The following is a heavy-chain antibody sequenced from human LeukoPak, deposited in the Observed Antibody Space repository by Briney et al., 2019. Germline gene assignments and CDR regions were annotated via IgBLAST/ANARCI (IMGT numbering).Heavy chain of an antibody. V-gene: IGHV3-7*01. D-gene: IGHD2-2*01. J-gene: IGHJ6*03. Sequence: GGSLRLSCAASGFTFSSYWMSWVRQAPGKGLEWVANIKQDGSEKYYVDSVKGRFTISRDNAKNSLYLQMNSLRAEYTAVYYCARGVVTAAVPYSYYYMDVWGKGTTVTVSS. CDR2: IKQDGSEK. CDR3: ARGVVTAAVPYSYYYMDV. CDR1: GFTFSSYW.